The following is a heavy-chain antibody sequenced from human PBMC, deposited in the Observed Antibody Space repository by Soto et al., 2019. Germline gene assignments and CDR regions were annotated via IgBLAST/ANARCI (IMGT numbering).Heavy chain of an antibody. CDR1: GYNFAGYW. D-gene: IGHD3-3*01. Sequence: GASLKISCKGSGYNFAGYWIAWVRQMPGKGLELMGIIYPSDSDTRYRPSFQGQVTISADKSISSAYLQWSSLRASDTAMYYCARGGVSPRTFDYWGQGTPVTVSS. V-gene: IGHV5-51*01. CDR2: IYPSDSDT. CDR3: ARGGVSPRTFDY. J-gene: IGHJ4*02.